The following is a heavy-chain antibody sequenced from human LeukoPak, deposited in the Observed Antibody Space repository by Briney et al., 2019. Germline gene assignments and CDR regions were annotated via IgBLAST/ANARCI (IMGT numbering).Heavy chain of an antibody. Sequence: GGSLRLSCAASGFIVSSNYMNWVRQAPGKGLEWVSVIYSGGSTYYADSVKGRFTISRDNAKNTLYLQMNSLRAEDTAVYYCARDLWGEAYWGQGTLVTVSS. CDR3: ARDLWGEAY. CDR1: GFIVSSNY. CDR2: IYSGGST. J-gene: IGHJ4*02. D-gene: IGHD3-10*01. V-gene: IGHV3-66*01.